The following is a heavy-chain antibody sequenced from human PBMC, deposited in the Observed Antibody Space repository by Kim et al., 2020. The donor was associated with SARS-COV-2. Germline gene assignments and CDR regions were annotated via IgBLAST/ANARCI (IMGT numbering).Heavy chain of an antibody. CDR3: GTLGGYGSGWWGAFVI. CDR1: GFTVTTSA. D-gene: IGHD6-13*01. Sequence: GGSLRLSCADSGFTVTTSAVTWVRQTPGKGLDWVSSISRSTYYADSVKGRFTISRDNAKNTQYLQMNSLRAGDTAVYYCGTLGGYGSGWWGAFVIRGQW. CDR2: ISRST. J-gene: IGHJ3*02. V-gene: IGHV3-23*01.